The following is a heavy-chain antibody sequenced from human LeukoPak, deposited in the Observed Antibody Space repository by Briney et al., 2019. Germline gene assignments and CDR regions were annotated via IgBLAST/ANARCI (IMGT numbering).Heavy chain of an antibody. CDR2: ISYDGSNK. D-gene: IGHD5-12*01. J-gene: IGHJ4*02. Sequence: PGGSLRLSCAASGFTFSSYGMHWVRQAPGKGLEWVAVISYDGSNKYYADSVKGRFTISRDNSKNTLYLQMNSLRAEDTAVYYCARGSGYAYYFDYWGQGTLVTVSS. CDR1: GFTFSSYG. V-gene: IGHV3-30*03. CDR3: ARGSGYAYYFDY.